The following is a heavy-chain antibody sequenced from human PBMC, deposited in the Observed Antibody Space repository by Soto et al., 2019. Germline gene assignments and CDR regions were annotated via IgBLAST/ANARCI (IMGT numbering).Heavy chain of an antibody. CDR1: GYTFTSYG. CDR2: ISAHNGNT. D-gene: IGHD1-1*01. CDR3: ARGRYGDY. V-gene: IGHV1-18*01. J-gene: IGHJ4*02. Sequence: QVHLVQSGAEVKKPGASVKVSCKASGYTFTSYGITWVRQAPGQGLEWMGWISAHNGNTEYAQKLQGRVIVTRDTSTSTAYMELRGLRSDDTAVYYCARGRYGDYWGQGALVTVSS.